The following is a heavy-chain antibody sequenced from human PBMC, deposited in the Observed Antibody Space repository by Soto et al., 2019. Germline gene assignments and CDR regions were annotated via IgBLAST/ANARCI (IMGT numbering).Heavy chain of an antibody. V-gene: IGHV1-69*01. D-gene: IGHD2-15*01. J-gene: IGHJ4*02. Sequence: QVQLVQSGAEVKKPGSSVKVSCKASGGTFSSYAISWVRQAPGQGLEWMGGIIPIFGTANYAQKFQGRVTITADESTSTAYMELSSLRSEDWAVYYCARALFLGYCSGGSCYSTGGDFDYWGQGTLVTVSS. CDR2: IIPIFGTA. CDR1: GGTFSSYA. CDR3: ARALFLGYCSGGSCYSTGGDFDY.